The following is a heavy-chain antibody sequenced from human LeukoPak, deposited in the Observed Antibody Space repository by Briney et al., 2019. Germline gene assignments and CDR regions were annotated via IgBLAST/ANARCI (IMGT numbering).Heavy chain of an antibody. V-gene: IGHV4-59*01. D-gene: IGHD4-17*01. CDR3: ASLSYGDSEGHFDY. CDR1: GGSISSYY. Sequence: SETLSLTCTVSGGSISSYYWSWIRQPPGKGLEWIGYIYYSGSTNYNPSLKSRVTISVDTSKNQFSLKLSSVTAADTAVYYCASLSYGDSEGHFDYWGQGTLVTVSS. CDR2: IYYSGST. J-gene: IGHJ4*02.